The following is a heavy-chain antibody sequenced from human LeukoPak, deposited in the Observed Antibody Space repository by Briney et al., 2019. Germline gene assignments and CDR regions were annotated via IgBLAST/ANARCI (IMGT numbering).Heavy chain of an antibody. D-gene: IGHD3-3*01. CDR1: VYTFTSYD. CDR3: ASGSFDFWSGYYLDY. Sequence: ASVKVSCKASVYTFTSYDINWVRQATGQGLEWMGWMNPNSGNTGYAQKFQGRVTITRNTSISTAYMELSSLRSEDTAVYYCASGSFDFWSGYYLDYWGQGTLVTVSS. V-gene: IGHV1-8*03. CDR2: MNPNSGNT. J-gene: IGHJ4*02.